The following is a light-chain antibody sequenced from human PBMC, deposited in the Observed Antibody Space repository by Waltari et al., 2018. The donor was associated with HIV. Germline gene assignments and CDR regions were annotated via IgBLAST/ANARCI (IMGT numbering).Light chain of an antibody. V-gene: IGKV3-15*01. CDR1: QSVSNN. J-gene: IGKJ1*01. Sequence: EVVLQQSPGPVYVSLGERATLSCRTSQSVSNNLVWYQMKPGQAPRLVIYDASTRATGIPVRFSGSGSGTEFTLTISSLQSEDFAVYYCQQYNNWPRTFGRGTKVEI. CDR2: DAS. CDR3: QQYNNWPRT.